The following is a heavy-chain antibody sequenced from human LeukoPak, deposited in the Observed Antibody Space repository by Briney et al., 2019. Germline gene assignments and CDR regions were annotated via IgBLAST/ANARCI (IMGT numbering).Heavy chain of an antibody. Sequence: GESLKISCKGSGYSFTSYWIGWVRQMPGKGLEWMGIIYPGDSDTRYSPSFQGQVTISADKSISTAYLQWSSLKASDTAMYYCARRSGGSHPYNWFDPWGQGTLVTVSS. CDR3: ARRSGGSHPYNWFDP. V-gene: IGHV5-51*01. D-gene: IGHD2-15*01. CDR1: GYSFTSYW. J-gene: IGHJ5*02. CDR2: IYPGDSDT.